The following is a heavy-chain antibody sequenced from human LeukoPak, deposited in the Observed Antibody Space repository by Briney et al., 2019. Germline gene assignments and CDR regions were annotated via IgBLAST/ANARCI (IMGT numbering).Heavy chain of an antibody. CDR2: ISGSGGST. Sequence: PSETLSLTCTVSGGSISSYYWSWIRQPPGKGLEWVSAISGSGGSTYYADSVKGRFTISRDNSKNTLYLQMNSLRAEDTAVYYCAKTNRGDQQTDYWGQGTLVTVSS. J-gene: IGHJ4*02. CDR1: GGSISSYY. D-gene: IGHD3-10*01. CDR3: AKTNRGDQQTDY. V-gene: IGHV3-23*01.